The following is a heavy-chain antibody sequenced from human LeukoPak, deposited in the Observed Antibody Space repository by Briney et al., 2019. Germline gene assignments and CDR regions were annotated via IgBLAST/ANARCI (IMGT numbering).Heavy chain of an antibody. V-gene: IGHV5-10-1*01. CDR1: GYSFTSSW. Sequence: RGESLRISCKGSGYSFTSSWITWVRQMPGKGLEWMGTIDPSDSYTKYSPSCQGHVTISSDKSITTAYLQWRSLKASDTAMYYCARSLHDYDILTGRDFWGQGTLVTVSS. D-gene: IGHD3-9*01. CDR2: IDPSDSYT. CDR3: ARSLHDYDILTGRDF. J-gene: IGHJ4*02.